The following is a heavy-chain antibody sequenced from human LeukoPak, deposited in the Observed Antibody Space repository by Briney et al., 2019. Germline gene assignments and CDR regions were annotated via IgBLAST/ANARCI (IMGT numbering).Heavy chain of an antibody. Sequence: ASVKVSCKASAYSFTDYYIHWVRQAPGQGLEWMGRINPNTGVTDYAQIFKGRVTMTRDTFISTAYMELSRLGSDDTAVYYCARSSPTYYFDRSGYYYGDYWGQGTLVTVSS. D-gene: IGHD3-22*01. CDR2: INPNTGVT. V-gene: IGHV1-2*06. CDR3: ARSSPTYYFDRSGYYYGDY. J-gene: IGHJ4*02. CDR1: AYSFTDYY.